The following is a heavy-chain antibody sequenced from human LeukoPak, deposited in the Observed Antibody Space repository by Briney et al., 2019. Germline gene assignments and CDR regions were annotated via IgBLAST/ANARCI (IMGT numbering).Heavy chain of an antibody. D-gene: IGHD3-16*02. CDR1: GFTFSSYA. CDR2: ISGSGGST. J-gene: IGHJ4*02. CDR3: AKDTYYDYVWGSYRNPQGHYFDY. V-gene: IGHV3-23*01. Sequence: PGGSLRLSCAASGFTFSSYAMSWVRQAPGKGLEWVSAISGSGGSTYYADSVKGRFTISRDNSKNTLYLQMNSLRAEDTAVYYCAKDTYYDYVWGSYRNPQGHYFDYWGQGTLVTVSS.